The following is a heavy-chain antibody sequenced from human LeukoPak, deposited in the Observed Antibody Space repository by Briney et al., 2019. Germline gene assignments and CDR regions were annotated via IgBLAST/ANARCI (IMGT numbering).Heavy chain of an antibody. CDR3: ARLIYDSSGPSPHFDY. CDR2: IYYSGST. V-gene: IGHV4-61*05. D-gene: IGHD3-22*01. Sequence: NPSETLSLTCTVSGGSISSSSYYWGWIRQPPGKGLEWIGYIYYSGSTNYNPSLKSRVTISVDTSKNQFSLKLSSVTAADTAVYYCARLIYDSSGPSPHFDYWGQGTLVTVSS. J-gene: IGHJ4*02. CDR1: GGSISSSSYY.